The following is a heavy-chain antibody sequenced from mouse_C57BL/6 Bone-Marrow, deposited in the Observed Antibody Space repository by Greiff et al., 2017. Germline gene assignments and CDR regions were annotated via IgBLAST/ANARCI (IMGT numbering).Heavy chain of an antibody. V-gene: IGHV1-62-2*01. J-gene: IGHJ3*01. CDR1: GYTFTEYT. CDR2: FYPGGGSI. D-gene: IGHD2-3*01. Sequence: VQLQQSGAELVKPGASVKLSCKASGYTFTEYTIHWVKQRSGQGLEWIGWFYPGGGSIKYNEKFKDKATLTADKSSSTVYMELSRLTSEDSAVYFCARHEADGYYDWVWFAYWGQGTLVTVSA. CDR3: ARHEADGYYDWVWFAY.